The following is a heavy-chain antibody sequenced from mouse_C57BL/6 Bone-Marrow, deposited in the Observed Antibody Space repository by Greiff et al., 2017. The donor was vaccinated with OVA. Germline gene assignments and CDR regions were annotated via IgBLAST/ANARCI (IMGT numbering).Heavy chain of an antibody. CDR3: TTYDPLAY. J-gene: IGHJ3*01. Sequence: VQLQQSGAELVRPGASVKLSCTASGFNIKDDYMHWVKQRPEQGLEWIGWIDPENGDTEYASKFQGKATITADTSSSTAYLQLSSLTSEDTAVYYCTTYDPLAYWGQGTLVTVSA. V-gene: IGHV14-4*01. CDR2: IDPENGDT. D-gene: IGHD2-3*01. CDR1: GFNIKDDY.